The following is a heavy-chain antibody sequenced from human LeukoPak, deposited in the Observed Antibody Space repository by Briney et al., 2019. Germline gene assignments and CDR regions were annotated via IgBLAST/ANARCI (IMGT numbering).Heavy chain of an antibody. CDR3: ARDDYDSGSSDY. Sequence: TGGSLRLSCAASGFTVSSYYMSWVRQAPGKGLEWVSLIDSDGSTYYADSVKGRFTISSDNSKNTLYLQVNSLRADDTAVYYCARDDYDSGSSDYWGQGTLVTVSS. CDR2: IDSDGST. D-gene: IGHD3-10*01. CDR1: GFTVSSYY. J-gene: IGHJ4*02. V-gene: IGHV3-53*01.